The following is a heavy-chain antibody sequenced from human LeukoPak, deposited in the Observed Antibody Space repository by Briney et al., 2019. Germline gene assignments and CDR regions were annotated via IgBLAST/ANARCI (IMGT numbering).Heavy chain of an antibody. CDR2: IIPIFGTA. J-gene: IGHJ5*02. Sequence: SVKVSCKASGGTFSSYAISWVRQAPGQGLEWMGGIIPIFGTANYAQKFQGRVTITADKSTSTAYMELSSLRSEDTAVYYCARDVQQLAYTHNWFDPWGQGTLVTVSS. D-gene: IGHD6-13*01. V-gene: IGHV1-69*06. CDR3: ARDVQQLAYTHNWFDP. CDR1: GGTFSSYA.